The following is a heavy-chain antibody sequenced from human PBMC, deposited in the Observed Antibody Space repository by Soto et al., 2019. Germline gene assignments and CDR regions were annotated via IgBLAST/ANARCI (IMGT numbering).Heavy chain of an antibody. J-gene: IGHJ4*02. Sequence: ASVKVSCKASGYTFTSYGISWVRQAPGQGLEWMGWISAYNGNTNYAQKLQGRVTISRDISRNTLFLQMDSLRVEDTAMYFCVRDEGNSDSSAAFYWGQGTRVTVSS. CDR2: ISAYNGNT. D-gene: IGHD6-6*01. CDR1: GYTFTSYG. CDR3: VRDEGNSDSSAAFY. V-gene: IGHV1-18*01.